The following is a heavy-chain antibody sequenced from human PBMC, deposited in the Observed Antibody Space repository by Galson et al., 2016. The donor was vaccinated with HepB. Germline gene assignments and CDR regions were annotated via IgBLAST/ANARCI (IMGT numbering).Heavy chain of an antibody. CDR1: GYSFMTYW. CDR3: ARHRGVNGGERQY. J-gene: IGHJ4*02. Sequence: QSGAEVKKPGESLRISCKASGYSFMTYWIGWVRQMPGKGLEWMGIIYPGDSDARYRASFQGQVTVSVGNSISTAYLQWSSLKTSDTATSYCARHRGVNGGERQYWGQGTLVTVSS. CDR2: IYPGDSDA. D-gene: IGHD3-10*01. V-gene: IGHV5-51*01.